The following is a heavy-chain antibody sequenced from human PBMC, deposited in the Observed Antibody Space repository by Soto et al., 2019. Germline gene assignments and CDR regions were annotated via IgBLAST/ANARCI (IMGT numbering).Heavy chain of an antibody. Sequence: GGSLRLSCAASGFTFSSYSMNWVRQAPGKGLEWVSSISSSSSYIYYADSVKGRFTISRDNSKNSLYLQVNSLRAEDTAVYYYAREGIAAALDYWGQGTLVTVSS. J-gene: IGHJ4*02. CDR1: GFTFSSYS. CDR3: AREGIAAALDY. V-gene: IGHV3-21*01. CDR2: ISSSSSYI. D-gene: IGHD6-13*01.